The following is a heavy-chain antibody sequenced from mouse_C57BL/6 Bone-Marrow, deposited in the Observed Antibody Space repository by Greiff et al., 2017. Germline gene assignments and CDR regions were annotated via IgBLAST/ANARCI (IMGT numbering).Heavy chain of an antibody. V-gene: IGHV14-2*01. CDR2: IDPEDGET. D-gene: IGHD2-4*01. CDR3: AFYDYYYFDY. Sequence: VQLQQSGAELVQPGASVKLSCTASGFNIKDYYMHWVKQRTEQGLEWIGRIDPEDGETKYAPKFPGKATITADTSSNTAYLQLSSLTSEDTAVYYCAFYDYYYFDYWGQGTTLTGSS. J-gene: IGHJ2*01. CDR1: GFNIKDYY.